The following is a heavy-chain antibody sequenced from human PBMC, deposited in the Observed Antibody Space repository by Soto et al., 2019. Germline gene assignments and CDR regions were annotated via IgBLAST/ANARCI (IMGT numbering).Heavy chain of an antibody. V-gene: IGHV4-39*02. CDR1: GVSVSSPSFY. CDR3: ARGQSAVDVFFPTPVTFDP. CDR2: LYYIGTS. J-gene: IGHJ5*02. Sequence: SETLSLTCRVSGVSVSSPSFYWSWVRQAPVKGLEWIGSLYYIGTSHYNPSLGSRVIMSFDTSKDQFSLTLQSVTAADTGIYYCARGQSAVDVFFPTPVTFDPWGPGTPVTVSS. D-gene: IGHD1-1*01.